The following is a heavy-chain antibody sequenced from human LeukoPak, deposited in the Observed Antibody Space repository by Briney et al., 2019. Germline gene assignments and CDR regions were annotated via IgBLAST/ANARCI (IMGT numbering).Heavy chain of an antibody. CDR3: AKEVVVRGVILGYFDY. J-gene: IGHJ4*02. V-gene: IGHV3-23*01. D-gene: IGHD3-10*01. CDR2: ISGSGGST. Sequence: GGSLRLSCAASGFTFSSYGMNWVRQAPGKGLEWVSAISGSGGSTYYADSVKGRFTISRDNSKNTLYLQMNSLRAEDTAVYYCAKEVVVRGVILGYFDYWGQGTLVTVSS. CDR1: GFTFSSYG.